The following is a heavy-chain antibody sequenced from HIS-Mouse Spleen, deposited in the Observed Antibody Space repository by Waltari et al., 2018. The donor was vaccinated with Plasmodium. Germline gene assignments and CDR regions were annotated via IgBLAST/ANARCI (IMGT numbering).Heavy chain of an antibody. CDR2: IKQDGSEK. D-gene: IGHD6-13*01. Sequence: EVQLVESGGGLVQPGGSLRLSCAASGFPFSRSWMSWVRQAPGKGLEWVANIKQDGSEKYYVDSVKGRFTISRDNAKNSLYLQMNSLRAEDTAVYYCASSWYWYFDLWGRGTLVTVSS. J-gene: IGHJ2*01. CDR3: ASSWYWYFDL. CDR1: GFPFSRSW. V-gene: IGHV3-7*01.